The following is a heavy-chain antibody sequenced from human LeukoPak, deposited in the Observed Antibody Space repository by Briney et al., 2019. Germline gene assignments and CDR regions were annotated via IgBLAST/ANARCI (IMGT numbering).Heavy chain of an antibody. CDR1: GYTFTSYA. CDR2: INTNTGNP. V-gene: IGHV7-4-1*02. CDR3: ARNIAAAGTVGLNY. D-gene: IGHD6-13*01. J-gene: IGHJ4*02. Sequence: ASVKVSCKASGYTFTSYAMNWVRQAPGQGLEWMGWINTNTGNPTYAQGFTGRFVFSLDTSVSTAYLQISSLKAEDTAVYYCARNIAAAGTVGLNYWGQGTLVTVSS.